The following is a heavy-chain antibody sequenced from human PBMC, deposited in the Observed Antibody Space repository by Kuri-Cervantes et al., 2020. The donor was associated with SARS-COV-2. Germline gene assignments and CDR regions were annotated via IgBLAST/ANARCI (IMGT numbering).Heavy chain of an antibody. CDR1: GFTFSSYG. CDR2: IRYDGSNK. D-gene: IGHD1-26*01. CDR3: AKSGEDRYYYYYYMDV. V-gene: IGHV3-30*02. J-gene: IGHJ6*03. Sequence: GGSLRLSCAASGFTFSSYGMHWVRQAPGKGLEWVAFIRYDGSNKYYADSVKGRFTISRDNSKNTLYLQMNSLRAEDTAVYYCAKSGEDRYYYYYYMDVWGKGTTVTV.